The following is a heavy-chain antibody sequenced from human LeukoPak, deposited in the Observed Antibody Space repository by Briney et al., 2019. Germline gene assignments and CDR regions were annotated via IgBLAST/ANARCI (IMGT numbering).Heavy chain of an antibody. CDR2: IIPIFGTA. CDR1: GGTFSSYA. J-gene: IGHJ4*02. V-gene: IGHV1-69*13. CDR3: ARDFGYSSSTYFDY. Sequence: SVKVSCTASGGTFSSYAISWVRQAPGQGLEWMGGIIPIFGTANYAQKFQGRVTITADESTSTAYMELSSLRSEDTAVYYCARDFGYSSSTYFDYWGQGTLVTVSS. D-gene: IGHD6-6*01.